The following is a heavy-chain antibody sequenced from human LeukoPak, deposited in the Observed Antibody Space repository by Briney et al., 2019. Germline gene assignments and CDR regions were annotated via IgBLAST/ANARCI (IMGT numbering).Heavy chain of an antibody. Sequence: GRSLRLSCAASGFTLSSYAMHWVRQAPGKGLEWVAVISYDGSNKYYADSVKGRFTISRDNSKNTLYLQMNSLRAEDTAVYYCARGSAGSSWLNLDYWGQGTLVTVSS. J-gene: IGHJ4*02. CDR3: ARGSAGSSWLNLDY. CDR1: GFTLSSYA. D-gene: IGHD6-13*01. V-gene: IGHV3-30*04. CDR2: ISYDGSNK.